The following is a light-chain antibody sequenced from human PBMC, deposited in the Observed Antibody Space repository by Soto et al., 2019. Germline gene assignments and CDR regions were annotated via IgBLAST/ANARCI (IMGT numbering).Light chain of an antibody. CDR1: QGISSW. Sequence: DIQMTQSPSSVSASVGDRVTITCRASQGISSWLAWYQQKPGQPPKLLIYWASTRESGVPDRFSGSGSGTDFTLTISSLQAEDVAVYYCQQYYSTPYTFGQGTKVDIK. J-gene: IGKJ2*01. V-gene: IGKV4-1*01. CDR2: WAS. CDR3: QQYYSTPYT.